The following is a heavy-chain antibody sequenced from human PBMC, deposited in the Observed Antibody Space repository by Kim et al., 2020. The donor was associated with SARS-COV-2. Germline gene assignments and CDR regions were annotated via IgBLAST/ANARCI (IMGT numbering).Heavy chain of an antibody. Sequence: SETLSLTCTVSGGSISSYYWSWIRQPPGKGLEWIGYIYYSGSTNYNPSLKSRVTISVDTSKNQCSLKLSSVTAADTAVYYCARRGVVAATNYYYYGMDVWGQGTTVTVSS. CDR2: IYYSGST. D-gene: IGHD2-15*01. CDR3: ARRGVVAATNYYYYGMDV. J-gene: IGHJ6*02. V-gene: IGHV4-59*08. CDR1: GGSISSYY.